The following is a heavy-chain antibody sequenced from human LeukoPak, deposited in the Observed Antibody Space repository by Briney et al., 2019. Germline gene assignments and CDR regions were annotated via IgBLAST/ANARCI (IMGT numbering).Heavy chain of an antibody. CDR2: INPNSGGT. J-gene: IGHJ5*02. CDR3: ARDVARVYNWFGP. V-gene: IGHV1-2*02. CDR1: GYTFTGYY. Sequence: ASVKVSCKASGYTFTGYYMHWVRQAPGQGLEWMGWINPNSGGTNYAQKFQGRVTMTRDTSISTAYMELSRLRSDDTAVYYCARDVARVYNWFGPWGQGTLVTVSS. D-gene: IGHD5-12*01.